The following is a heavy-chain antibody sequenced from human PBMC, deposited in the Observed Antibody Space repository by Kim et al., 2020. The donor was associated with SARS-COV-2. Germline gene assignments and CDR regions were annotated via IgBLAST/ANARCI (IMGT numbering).Heavy chain of an antibody. V-gene: IGHV5-51*01. CDR2: IYPGDSDT. CDR1: GYSFTSYW. J-gene: IGHJ4*02. CDR3: ARHRRYYDILTGYYPGPPDY. Sequence: GESLKISCKGSGYSFTSYWIGWVRQMPGKGLEWMGIIYPGDSDTRYSPSFQGQVTISADKSISTAYLQWSSLKASDTAMYYCARHRRYYDILTGYYPGPPDYWGQGTLVTVSS. D-gene: IGHD3-9*01.